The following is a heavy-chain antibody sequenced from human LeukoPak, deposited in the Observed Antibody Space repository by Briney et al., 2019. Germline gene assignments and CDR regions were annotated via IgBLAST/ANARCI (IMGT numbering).Heavy chain of an antibody. CDR3: AKRAGSSGSYKSFAFDI. J-gene: IGHJ3*02. V-gene: IGHV3-30*02. CDR1: GFTFSTYG. D-gene: IGHD1-26*01. Sequence: GGSLRLSCATSGFTFSTYGMHWVRQAPGKGLEWVAFIRYDGSKKYYADPVKGRFTISRDNSKNTLYLQMNSLRAEDTAVYYCAKRAGSSGSYKSFAFDIWGQGTMVTVSS. CDR2: IRYDGSKK.